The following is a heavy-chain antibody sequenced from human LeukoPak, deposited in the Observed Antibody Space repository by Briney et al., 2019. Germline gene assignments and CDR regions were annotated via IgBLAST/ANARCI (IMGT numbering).Heavy chain of an antibody. J-gene: IGHJ5*02. CDR1: GFTFSSYS. V-gene: IGHV3-21*01. CDR3: AREYDFWSGYSLGNNWFDP. Sequence: GGSLRLSCAASGFTFSSYSMNWVRQAPGKGLEWVSSISSSSSYIYYADSVKGRFTVSRDNAKNSLYLHMNSPRAEDTAVYYCAREYDFWSGYSLGNNWFDPWDQGTLVTVSS. CDR2: ISSSSSYI. D-gene: IGHD3-3*01.